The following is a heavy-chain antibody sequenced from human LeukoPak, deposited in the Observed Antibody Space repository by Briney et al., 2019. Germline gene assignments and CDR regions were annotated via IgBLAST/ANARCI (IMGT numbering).Heavy chain of an antibody. CDR3: AREGRYFDWLLDAFDI. J-gene: IGHJ3*02. D-gene: IGHD3-9*01. CDR2: IYSGGST. Sequence: GGSLRLSCAASGFTVSSNYMSWVRQAPGKGLEWVSVIYSGGSTYYADSVKGRFTISRDNSKNTLYLQMNSLRAEDTAVYYCAREGRYFDWLLDAFDIWAKGTMVTVSS. CDR1: GFTVSSNY. V-gene: IGHV3-66*01.